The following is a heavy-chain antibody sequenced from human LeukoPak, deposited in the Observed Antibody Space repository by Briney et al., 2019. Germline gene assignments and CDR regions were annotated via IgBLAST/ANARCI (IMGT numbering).Heavy chain of an antibody. Sequence: GGSLTLSCAASGFTFSTYWMSWVRQAPGKGLEWVANIKEDGSEKFYVDSVKGRFTISRDNAKNSLYLQMNSLRAEDTAVYYCAKEITMIPLDYWGQGTLVTVSS. CDR3: AKEITMIPLDY. V-gene: IGHV3-7*01. D-gene: IGHD3-22*01. J-gene: IGHJ4*02. CDR2: IKEDGSEK. CDR1: GFTFSTYW.